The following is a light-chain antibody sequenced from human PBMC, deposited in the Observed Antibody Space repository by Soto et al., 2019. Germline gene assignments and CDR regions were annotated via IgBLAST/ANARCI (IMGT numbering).Light chain of an antibody. Sequence: IQLPQSPSSLSASVGDSVTITCRASQGISSFLAWYQEKPGKDPKILIYAASTLQSGVPSRFSGSGSGTDFNLTISSLQTEDFATYLCQQLNSYTITFGQGTRLEIK. V-gene: IGKV1-9*01. CDR3: QQLNSYTIT. J-gene: IGKJ5*01. CDR1: QGISSF. CDR2: AAS.